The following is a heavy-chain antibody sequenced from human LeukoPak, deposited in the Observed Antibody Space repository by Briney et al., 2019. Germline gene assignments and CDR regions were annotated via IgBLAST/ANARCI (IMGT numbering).Heavy chain of an antibody. CDR1: GFTVSSNY. Sequence: PGGSLRLSCAASGFTVSSNYMSWVRQAPGKGLEWVSVIYSGGSTYYADSVKGRFTISRHNSKNTLYLQMNSLRAEDTAVYYCARGIDYGDYYYYGMDVWGQGTTVTVSS. V-gene: IGHV3-53*04. D-gene: IGHD4-17*01. J-gene: IGHJ6*02. CDR2: IYSGGST. CDR3: ARGIDYGDYYYYGMDV.